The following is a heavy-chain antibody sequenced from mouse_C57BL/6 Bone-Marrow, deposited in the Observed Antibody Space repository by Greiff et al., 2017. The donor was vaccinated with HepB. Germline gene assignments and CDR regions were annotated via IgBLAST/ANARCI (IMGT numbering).Heavy chain of an antibody. V-gene: IGHV5-9-1*02. D-gene: IGHD1-1*01. Sequence: EVMLVESGAGLVKPGGSLKLSCAASGFTFSSYAMSWVRQTPEKRLEWVAYISSGGDYIYYADTLKGRFTISRDNARNTLYLQMSSLKSEDTAMYYCTRDRHYYGRGFDYWGQGTTLTVSS. CDR3: TRDRHYYGRGFDY. CDR1: GFTFSSYA. J-gene: IGHJ2*01. CDR2: ISSGGDYI.